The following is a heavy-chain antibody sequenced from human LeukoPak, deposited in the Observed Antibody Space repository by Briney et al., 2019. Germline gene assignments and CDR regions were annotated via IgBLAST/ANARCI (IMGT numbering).Heavy chain of an antibody. CDR2: IKQDGSEK. Sequence: GGSLRLSCAASGFTFSSYWMSWVRQAPGKGLEWVANIKQDGSEKYYVDSVKGRFTISRDNAKNSLYLQMNSLRAEDTAVYYCAGDWSGYSSGWQGYWGQGTLVTVSS. J-gene: IGHJ4*02. CDR1: GFTFSSYW. CDR3: AGDWSGYSSGWQGY. D-gene: IGHD6-19*01. V-gene: IGHV3-7*01.